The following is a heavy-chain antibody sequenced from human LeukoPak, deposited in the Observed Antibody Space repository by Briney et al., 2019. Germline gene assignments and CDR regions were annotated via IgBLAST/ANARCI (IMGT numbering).Heavy chain of an antibody. V-gene: IGHV3-66*01. J-gene: IGHJ6*02. CDR3: ARADGDGYYYYYGMDV. Sequence: GGSLRLSCAASGFTVSSNYMSWVRQAPGKGLEWVSVIYSGGSTYYADSVKGRFTISRDNSKNTLYLQINSLRAEDTAVYYCARADGDGYYYYYGMDVWGQGTTVTVSS. CDR1: GFTVSSNY. D-gene: IGHD4-17*01. CDR2: IYSGGST.